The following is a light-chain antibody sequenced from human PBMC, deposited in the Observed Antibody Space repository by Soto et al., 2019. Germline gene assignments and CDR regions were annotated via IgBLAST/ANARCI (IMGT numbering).Light chain of an antibody. CDR1: QSVGSTY. Sequence: EAALTPSLCPLSLSPGERAPLSCRASQSVGSTYLAWYQRQPGQAPRLPIYGVFSRATGVPDRFRGSGSWTDFTLTITRLEPEEFAVYECPEYGNSPQTFGQGTQVDI. V-gene: IGKV3-20*01. CDR2: GVF. J-gene: IGKJ1*01. CDR3: PEYGNSPQT.